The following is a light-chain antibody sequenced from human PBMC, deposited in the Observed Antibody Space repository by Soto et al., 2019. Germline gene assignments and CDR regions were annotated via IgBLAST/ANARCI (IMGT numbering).Light chain of an antibody. CDR1: QSVSGK. V-gene: IGKV3-11*01. CDR3: QQRSNWPIT. Sequence: EIVLTQSPGTLSLSPGEGATLSCRASQSVSGKLAWYQHQPGQTHRLLIYDASNRATGIPARFSGSGSGTDFTLTISSLEPEDFAVYYCQQRSNWPITFGQGTRLEIK. CDR2: DAS. J-gene: IGKJ5*01.